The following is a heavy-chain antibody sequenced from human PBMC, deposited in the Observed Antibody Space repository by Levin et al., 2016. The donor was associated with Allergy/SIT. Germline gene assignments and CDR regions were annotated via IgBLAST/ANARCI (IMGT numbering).Heavy chain of an antibody. J-gene: IGHJ3*02. CDR3: ATVTSPGDSSSYYFVGRRAFDI. V-gene: IGHV5-51*01. CDR2: IYPGDSDT. D-gene: IGHD3-22*01. Sequence: VRQMPGKGLEWMGIIYPGDSDTRYSPSFQGQVTISADKSISTAYLQWSSLKASDTAMYYCATVTSPGDSSSYYFVGRRAFDIWGQGTMVTVSS.